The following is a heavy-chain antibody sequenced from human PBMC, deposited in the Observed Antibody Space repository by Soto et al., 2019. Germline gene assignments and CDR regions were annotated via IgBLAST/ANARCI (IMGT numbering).Heavy chain of an antibody. D-gene: IGHD3-22*01. Sequence: SETLSLTCTVSDGSISSSSYYWGWIRQPPGKGLVWIGSIYYSVSTYYNPSLKSRVTISVDTSKNQFSLKLSSVTAADTAVYYCASLAYDSSGYRNYYYYGMDVWGQGTTVTVSS. CDR1: DGSISSSSYY. V-gene: IGHV4-39*01. J-gene: IGHJ6*02. CDR3: ASLAYDSSGYRNYYYYGMDV. CDR2: IYYSVST.